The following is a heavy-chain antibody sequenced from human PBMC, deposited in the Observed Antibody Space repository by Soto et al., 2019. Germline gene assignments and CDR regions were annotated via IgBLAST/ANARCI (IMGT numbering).Heavy chain of an antibody. D-gene: IGHD3-3*01. CDR2: ISAYNGNT. CDR1: GYTFTSYG. J-gene: IGHJ6*02. V-gene: IGHV1-18*04. Sequence: ASVKVSCKASGYTFTSYGISWVRQAPGQGLEWMGWISAYNGNTNYAQKLQGRVTMTTDTSTSTAYMELRSLRSDDTAVYYCARDQLEGSGYYYCGMDVWGQGTTVTVSS. CDR3: ARDQLEGSGYYYCGMDV.